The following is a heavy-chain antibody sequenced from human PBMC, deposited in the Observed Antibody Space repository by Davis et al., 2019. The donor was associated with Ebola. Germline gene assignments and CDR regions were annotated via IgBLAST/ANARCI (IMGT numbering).Heavy chain of an antibody. V-gene: IGHV3-7*01. CDR3: ARVGRYDFWSGYDFDY. D-gene: IGHD3-3*01. Sequence: PGGSLRLSCAASGFTFSSYAMSWVRQAPGKGLEWVANIKQDGSEKYYVDSVKGRFTISRDNAKNSLYLQMNSLRAEDTAVYYCARVGRYDFWSGYDFDYWGQGTLVTVSS. CDR2: IKQDGSEK. CDR1: GFTFSSYA. J-gene: IGHJ4*02.